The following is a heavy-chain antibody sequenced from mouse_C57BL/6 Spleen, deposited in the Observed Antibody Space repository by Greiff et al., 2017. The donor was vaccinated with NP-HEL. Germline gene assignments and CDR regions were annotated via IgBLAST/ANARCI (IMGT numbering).Heavy chain of an antibody. V-gene: IGHV1-55*01. Sequence: QVQLKQPGAELVKPGASVKMSCKASGYTFTSYWITWVKQRPGQGLEWIGDIYPGSGSTNYNEKFKSKATLTVDTSSSTAYMQLSSLTSEDSAVYYCARIDSGPLLDYWGQGTSVTVSS. CDR3: ARIDSGPLLDY. J-gene: IGHJ4*01. CDR1: GYTFTSYW. CDR2: IYPGSGST.